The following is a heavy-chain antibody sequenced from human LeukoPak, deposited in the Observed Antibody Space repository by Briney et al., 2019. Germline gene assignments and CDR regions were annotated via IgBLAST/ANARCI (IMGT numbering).Heavy chain of an antibody. CDR3: ARGEDYGDYLDY. D-gene: IGHD4-17*01. V-gene: IGHV3-53*01. CDR2: IYSVSST. Sequence: GGSLRLSCAASGFTVSSNYMSWVRQAPGKGLEWVSVIYSVSSTYYADSVKGRFTISRDNSKNTLYLQMNSLRAEDTAVYYCARGEDYGDYLDYWGQGTLVTVSS. CDR1: GFTVSSNY. J-gene: IGHJ4*02.